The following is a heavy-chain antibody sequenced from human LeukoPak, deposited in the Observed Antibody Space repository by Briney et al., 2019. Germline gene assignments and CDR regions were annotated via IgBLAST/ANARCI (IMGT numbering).Heavy chain of an antibody. CDR2: INWNGGSI. CDR1: GFTFDDYG. Sequence: GGSLRLSCAASGFTFDDYGMSWVRQAPGKGLEWGSGINWNGGSIGYADSVKGRFTIYRDNAKNSLYLQMNSLRAEDTALYHCARSYNYGYVNNRFDPWGQGTLVTVSS. V-gene: IGHV3-20*01. J-gene: IGHJ5*02. D-gene: IGHD5-18*01. CDR3: ARSYNYGYVNNRFDP.